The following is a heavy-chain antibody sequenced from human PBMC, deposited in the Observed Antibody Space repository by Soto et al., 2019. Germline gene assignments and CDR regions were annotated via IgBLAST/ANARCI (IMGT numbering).Heavy chain of an antibody. CDR2: IYYSGST. D-gene: IGHD1-7*01. J-gene: IGHJ5*02. V-gene: IGHV4-39*01. Sequence: QLQLQESGPGLVKPSETLSLTCTVSGGSISSSSYYWGWIRQPPGKGLEWIGSIYYSGSTYYNPSLKSRVTISVDTSKNQFSLKLSSVTAADTAVYYCARRPNNWNYIWFDPWGQGTLVTVSS. CDR3: ARRPNNWNYIWFDP. CDR1: GGSISSSSYY.